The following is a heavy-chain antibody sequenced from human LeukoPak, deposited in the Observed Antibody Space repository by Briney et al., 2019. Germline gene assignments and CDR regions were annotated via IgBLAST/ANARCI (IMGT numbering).Heavy chain of an antibody. CDR2: IGSSSTNT. CDR3: ARPGEIAVAGNYFDY. Sequence: GGSLRLSCAASGFTFSDYYMSWIRQAPGKGLEWVLYIGSSSTNTNYADSVKGRFTISRDNAKNSLYLQMNSLRAEDTAVYYCARPGEIAVAGNYFDYWGQGTLVTVSS. J-gene: IGHJ4*02. D-gene: IGHD6-19*01. CDR1: GFTFSDYY. V-gene: IGHV3-11*03.